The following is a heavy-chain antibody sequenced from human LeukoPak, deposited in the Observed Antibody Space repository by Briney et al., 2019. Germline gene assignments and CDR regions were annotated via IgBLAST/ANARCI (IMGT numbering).Heavy chain of an antibody. CDR3: AREFTDSSGCADY. V-gene: IGHV3-48*04. Sequence: GGSLRLSCAVSGFTFSSYSMNWVRRAPGEGLEWVSYISSSSSTIYYADSVKGRFTISRDNAKNSLYLQMNSVRAEDTAVYYCAREFTDSSGCADYWGQGTLVTVSS. CDR2: ISSSSSTI. D-gene: IGHD6-19*01. CDR1: GFTFSSYS. J-gene: IGHJ4*02.